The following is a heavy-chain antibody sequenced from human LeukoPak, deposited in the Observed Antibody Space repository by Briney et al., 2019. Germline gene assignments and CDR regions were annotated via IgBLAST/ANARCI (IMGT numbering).Heavy chain of an antibody. CDR2: IKQDGSEK. D-gene: IGHD3-9*01. CDR3: ARDDYDILTGYSQFDY. Sequence: GSLRLSCAASGFTFSSYWMSWVRQAPGKGLEWVANIKQDGSEKYYVDSVKGRFTISRDNAKNSLYLQMNSLRAEDTAVYYCARDDYDILTGYSQFDYWGQGTLVTVSS. CDR1: GFTFSSYW. J-gene: IGHJ4*02. V-gene: IGHV3-7*01.